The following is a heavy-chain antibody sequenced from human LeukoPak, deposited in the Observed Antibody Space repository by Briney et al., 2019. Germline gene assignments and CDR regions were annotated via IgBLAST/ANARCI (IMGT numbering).Heavy chain of an antibody. Sequence: ASVKVSCKVSGYTLTKLSMHWVRQAPGKGLEWMGGFDPEDGETIYAQKFQGRLTMTEDASTDTAYMELSSLRSEATAVYYCATPGYCSGGSCYPWGQGTMVTVSS. J-gene: IGHJ5*02. V-gene: IGHV1-24*01. CDR3: ATPGYCSGGSCYP. D-gene: IGHD2-15*01. CDR1: GYTLTKLS. CDR2: FDPEDGET.